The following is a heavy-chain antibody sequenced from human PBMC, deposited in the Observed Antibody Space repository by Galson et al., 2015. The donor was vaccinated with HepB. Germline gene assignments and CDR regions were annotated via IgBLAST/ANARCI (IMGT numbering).Heavy chain of an antibody. Sequence: SVKVSCKASGYTFTSFAMHWVRQAPGQSLEWMGWINAGNGNTKYSRKFQGRVTISRDASASTVYMELSSLRSEDTAVYYCARLGYLAWFDSWGQGALVTVSS. CDR1: GYTFTSFA. CDR2: INAGNGNT. V-gene: IGHV1-3*01. D-gene: IGHD2-15*01. CDR3: ARLGYLAWFDS. J-gene: IGHJ5*01.